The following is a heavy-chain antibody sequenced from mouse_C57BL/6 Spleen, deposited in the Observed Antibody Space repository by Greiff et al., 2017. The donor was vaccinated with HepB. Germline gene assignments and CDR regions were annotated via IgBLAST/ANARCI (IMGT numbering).Heavy chain of an antibody. V-gene: IGHV1-81*01. D-gene: IGHD1-1*01. CDR1: GYTFTSYG. J-gene: IGHJ4*01. Sequence: VQLQQSGAELARPGASVKLSCKASGYTFTSYGISWVKQRTGQGLEWIGEIYPRSGNTYYNEKFKGKATLTADKSSSTAYMELRSLTSEDSAVYFCARSYYYGSSPYYYAMDYWGQGTSVTVSS. CDR2: IYPRSGNT. CDR3: ARSYYYGSSPYYYAMDY.